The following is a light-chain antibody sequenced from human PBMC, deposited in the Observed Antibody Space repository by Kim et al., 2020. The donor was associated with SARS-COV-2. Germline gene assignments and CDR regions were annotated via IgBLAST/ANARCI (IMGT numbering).Light chain of an antibody. J-gene: IGKJ1*01. CDR1: QSVPSNY. CDR2: DAS. CDR3: QQHGPSPPWT. V-gene: IGKV3-20*01. Sequence: PGERATLSCRASQSVPSNYLAWYQQRPGQAPSLLIYDASSRATGIPDRFSGSGSGTDYTLTISRLEPEDFAVYYCQQHGPSPPWTFGQGTKVDIK.